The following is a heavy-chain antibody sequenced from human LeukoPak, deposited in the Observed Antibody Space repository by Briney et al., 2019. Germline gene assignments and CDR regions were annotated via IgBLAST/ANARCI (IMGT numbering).Heavy chain of an antibody. CDR3: TRDVDRSCDS. Sequence: GGSLRLSCAASGFTFTNYWLHWVRQAPGKGLEWVSIINTDGSTTRYADSVKGRFTISRDNAKNTLYLQINSLRAEDTAVYYCTRDVDRSCDSWGQGTLVTVSS. V-gene: IGHV3-74*01. D-gene: IGHD3/OR15-3a*01. J-gene: IGHJ4*02. CDR2: INTDGSTT. CDR1: GFTFTNYW.